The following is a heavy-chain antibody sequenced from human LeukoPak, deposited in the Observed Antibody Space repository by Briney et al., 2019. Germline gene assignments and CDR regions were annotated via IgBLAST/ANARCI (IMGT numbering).Heavy chain of an antibody. V-gene: IGHV4-39*07. CDR2: IYYSGST. CDR3: ALGAPDAFDI. J-gene: IGHJ3*02. D-gene: IGHD3-16*01. Sequence: SETLSLTCTVSGGSISSSSYYWGWIRQPPGKGLEWIGSIYYSGSTYYNPSLKSRVTISVDKSKNQFSLKLSSVTAADTAVYYCALGAPDAFDIWGQGTMVTVSS. CDR1: GGSISSSSYY.